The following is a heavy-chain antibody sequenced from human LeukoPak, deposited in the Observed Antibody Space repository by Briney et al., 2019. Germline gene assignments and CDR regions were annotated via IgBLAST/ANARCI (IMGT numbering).Heavy chain of an antibody. CDR1: GFTFGTYG. V-gene: IGHV3-33*01. J-gene: IGHJ1*01. CDR2: IWYDGSKK. CDR3: ATQRTEYFQH. Sequence: GGSLRLSCAASGFTFGTYGMHWVRQAPGKGLEWVAVIWYDGSKKYYADSVKGRFTISRDTSKSTLYLQMNSLRAEDTAVYYCATQRTEYFQHWGQGTLVTVSS.